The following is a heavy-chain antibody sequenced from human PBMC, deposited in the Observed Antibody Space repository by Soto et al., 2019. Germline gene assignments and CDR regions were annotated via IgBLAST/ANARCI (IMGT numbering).Heavy chain of an antibody. D-gene: IGHD6-6*01. J-gene: IGHJ6*02. Sequence: SETLSLTCAVYGGSFSGYYWSWIRQPPGKGLEWIGEINHSGSTNYNPSLKSRVTISVDTSKNQFSLKLSSVTAADTAVYYCATVVRIAARSYYGMDVWGQGTTVTVSS. CDR3: ATVVRIAARSYYGMDV. CDR1: GGSFSGYY. V-gene: IGHV4-34*01. CDR2: INHSGST.